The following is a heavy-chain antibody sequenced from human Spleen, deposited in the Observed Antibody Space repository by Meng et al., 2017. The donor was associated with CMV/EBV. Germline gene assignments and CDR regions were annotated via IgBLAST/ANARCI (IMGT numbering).Heavy chain of an antibody. V-gene: IGHV3-30*02. CDR1: GFTFSTYG. D-gene: IGHD5-18*01. J-gene: IGHJ4*02. CDR3: ARDSPTAMVEDY. Sequence: GESLKISCAASGFTFSTYGMHWVRQALGKGLEWVAFIRYDGSNKYYADSVKGRFTISRDNSKNTLYLQMNSLRAEDTAVYYCARDSPTAMVEDYWGQGTLVTVSS. CDR2: IRYDGSNK.